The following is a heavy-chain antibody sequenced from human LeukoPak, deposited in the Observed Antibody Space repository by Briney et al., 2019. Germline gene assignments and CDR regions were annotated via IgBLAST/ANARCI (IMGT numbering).Heavy chain of an antibody. CDR2: INPNSGGT. Sequence: ASVKVSCTASGYIFENYGITWVRQAPGQGLEWMGWINPNSGGTNYAQKFQGRVTMTRDTSISTAYMELSRLRSDDTAVYYCARNGTIFGVVIGPNAFDIWGQGTMVTVSS. J-gene: IGHJ3*02. D-gene: IGHD3-3*01. V-gene: IGHV1-2*02. CDR3: ARNGTIFGVVIGPNAFDI. CDR1: GYIFENYG.